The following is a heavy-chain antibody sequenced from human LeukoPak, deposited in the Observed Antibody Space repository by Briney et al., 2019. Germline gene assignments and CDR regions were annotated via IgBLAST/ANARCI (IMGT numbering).Heavy chain of an antibody. D-gene: IGHD3-10*01. CDR1: GGSISSGSYY. J-gene: IGHJ5*02. V-gene: IGHV4-39*01. CDR3: ARQAKRGALLGNWFDP. Sequence: KASETLSLTCTVSGGSISSGSYYWSWIRQPPGKGLEWIGEINHSGSTNYNPSLKSRVTISVDTSKNRFSLKLSSVTAADTAVYYCARQAKRGALLGNWFDPWGQGTLVTVSS. CDR2: INHSGST.